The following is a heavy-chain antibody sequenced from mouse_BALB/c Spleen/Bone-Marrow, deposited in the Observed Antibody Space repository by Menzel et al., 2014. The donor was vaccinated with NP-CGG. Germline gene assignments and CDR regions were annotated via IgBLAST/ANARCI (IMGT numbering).Heavy chain of an antibody. CDR3: VEGGVPAWFAY. V-gene: IGHV10-1*02. Sequence: DVKLVESGGGLVQPKGSLKLSCAASGFTFNTYAVNWVRQAPGKGLEWVARIRIKNNNYATYYADSVKDRFTISRNDSQDMLYLERKNLKPEGTPMYYRVEGGVPAWFAYWGQGTLVTVSS. CDR1: GFTFNTYA. J-gene: IGHJ3*01. CDR2: IRIKNNNYAT.